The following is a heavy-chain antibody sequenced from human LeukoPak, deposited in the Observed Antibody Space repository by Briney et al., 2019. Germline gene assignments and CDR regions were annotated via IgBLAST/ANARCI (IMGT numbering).Heavy chain of an antibody. CDR3: AAYFYGDYALHYFDY. J-gene: IGHJ4*02. D-gene: IGHD4-17*01. CDR1: GGFITSGIHW. V-gene: IGHV4-4*02. CDR2: IYQSGTT. Sequence: SETLSLTCTVSGGFITSGIHWWSWARQTPGKGLEWIGEIYQSGTTNYKPSLKSRVTMSLDKSRNLFSLQLSSVTAADTAVYYCAAYFYGDYALHYFDYWGQGALVTVSS.